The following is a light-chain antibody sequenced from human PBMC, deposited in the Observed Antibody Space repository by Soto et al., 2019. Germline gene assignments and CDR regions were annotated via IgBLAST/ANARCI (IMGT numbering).Light chain of an antibody. CDR1: SSDFGGYNY. J-gene: IGLJ1*01. V-gene: IGLV2-11*01. CDR3: LSFAISSTYV. Sequence: QSVLTQPRSVSGSPGQSVTISCTGTSSDFGGYNYVSWYQHHPGKAPKLMIFDVNKRPTGVPDRFSGSKSGNTASLTISGLQAEDEADYYCLSFAISSTYVFGTGTKVTVL. CDR2: DVN.